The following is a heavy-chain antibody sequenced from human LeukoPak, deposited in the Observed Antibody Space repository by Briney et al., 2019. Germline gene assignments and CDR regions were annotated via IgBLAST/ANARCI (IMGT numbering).Heavy chain of an antibody. V-gene: IGHV3-30*04. CDR1: GFTFSSYA. D-gene: IGHD1-26*01. CDR2: ISYDGSNK. CDR3: ARSAGSFRYFQH. Sequence: GGSLRLSCAASGFTFSSYAMHWVRQAPGKGLEWVAVISYDGSNKYYADSVKGRLTISRDNSKNTLYLQMNSLRAEDTAVYYCARSAGSFRYFQHWGQGTLVTVSS. J-gene: IGHJ1*01.